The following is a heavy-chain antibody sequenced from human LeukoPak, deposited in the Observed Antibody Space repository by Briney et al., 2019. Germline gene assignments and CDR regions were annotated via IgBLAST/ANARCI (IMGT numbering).Heavy chain of an antibody. Sequence: GGSLRLSCAASGFTFSDCAMTWVRQAPGKGLEWVSSIGSDGNKHYSESVRGRFAISRDNSKNTLFLQMSSLRAEDTAIYYCAKGRTVTPPGYGMDVWGQGTTVTVSS. V-gene: IGHV3-23*01. D-gene: IGHD4-17*01. CDR3: AKGRTVTPPGYGMDV. J-gene: IGHJ6*02. CDR2: IGSDGNK. CDR1: GFTFSDCA.